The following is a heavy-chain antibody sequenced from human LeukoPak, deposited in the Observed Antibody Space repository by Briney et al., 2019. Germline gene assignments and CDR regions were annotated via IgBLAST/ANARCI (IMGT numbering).Heavy chain of an antibody. CDR3: AKFPGYYGSGSYSRAFDY. CDR1: GFTFSSYA. D-gene: IGHD3-10*01. J-gene: IGHJ4*02. CDR2: ISGSGGST. Sequence: GGSLRLSCAASGFTFSSYAMSWVRQALGKGLEWVSAISGSGGSTYYADSVKGRFTISRDNSKNTLYLQMNSLRAEDTAVYYCAKFPGYYGSGSYSRAFDYWGQGTLVTVSS. V-gene: IGHV3-23*01.